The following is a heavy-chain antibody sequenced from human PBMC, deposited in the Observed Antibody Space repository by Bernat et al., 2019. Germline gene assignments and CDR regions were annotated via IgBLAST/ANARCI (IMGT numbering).Heavy chain of an antibody. CDR1: GFSFSTSGMC. Sequence: QVTLRESGPALVKPTQTLTLTCTFSGFSFSTSGMCVSWIRQLPGQALEWLALIDWDDDKYYSTSLKTRLTISKETSKNQVVLTMTNMDPVDTATYYCARTPYYDGSGLNDAFDIWGQGTMVTVSS. D-gene: IGHD3-22*01. CDR3: ARTPYYDGSGLNDAFDI. V-gene: IGHV2-70*01. CDR2: IDWDDDK. J-gene: IGHJ3*02.